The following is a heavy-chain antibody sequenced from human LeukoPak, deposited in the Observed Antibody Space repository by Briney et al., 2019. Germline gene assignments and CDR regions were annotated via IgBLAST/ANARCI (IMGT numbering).Heavy chain of an antibody. V-gene: IGHV4-34*01. CDR3: ATREWSGSYAYYFDY. Sequence: PSETLSLTCAVYGGSFSGYYWSWIRQPPGKGLEWIGEINHSGSTNYNPSLKSRVTISVDTSKNQFSLKLSSVTAADTAVYYCATREWSGSYAYYFDYWGQGTLVTVSS. J-gene: IGHJ4*02. CDR1: GGSFSGYY. D-gene: IGHD1-26*01. CDR2: INHSGST.